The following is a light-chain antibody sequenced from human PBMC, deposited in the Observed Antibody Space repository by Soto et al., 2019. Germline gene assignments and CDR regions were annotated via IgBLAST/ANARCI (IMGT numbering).Light chain of an antibody. J-gene: IGLJ2*01. CDR2: DVS. CDR3: SSYTGSSTYVV. V-gene: IGLV2-14*01. Sequence: QSALTQPASVSGSPGQSMTISCTGTSSDVGGYNYVSWYQQHPRKAPKLMIYDVSNRPSGVSNRFSGSKSGNTASLTISGLQAEDEADYYCSSYTGSSTYVVFGGGTKLTVL. CDR1: SSDVGGYNY.